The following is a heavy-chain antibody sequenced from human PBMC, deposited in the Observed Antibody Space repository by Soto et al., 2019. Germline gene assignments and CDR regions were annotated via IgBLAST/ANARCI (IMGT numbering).Heavy chain of an antibody. CDR1: GYTFTSYG. CDR3: ASTLRSEARIPIDY. V-gene: IGHV1-18*01. Sequence: ASVKVSCKASGYTFTSYGISWVRQAPGQGLEWMGWISAYNGNTNYAQKLQGRVTMTTDTSTSTAYMELRSLRSDDTAVYYCASTLRSEARIPIDYSGQATLVTVSS. CDR2: ISAYNGNT. D-gene: IGHD6-6*01. J-gene: IGHJ4*02.